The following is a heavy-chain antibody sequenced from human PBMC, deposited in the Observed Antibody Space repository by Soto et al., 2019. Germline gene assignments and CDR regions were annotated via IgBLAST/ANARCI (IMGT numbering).Heavy chain of an antibody. D-gene: IGHD3-10*01. CDR3: ATDRGFGHASVPYS. J-gene: IGHJ4*02. Sequence: QAQLVESGGGVVQPGRSLRLSCAASGFTFSSYGMHWARQAPGTGLEWVAVISYDGSLQHYADSVKGRFTISRDNSKNMLILQMNSLRADDTAVYYCATDRGFGHASVPYSWGPGTLVSVSS. CDR1: GFTFSSYG. CDR2: ISYDGSLQ. V-gene: IGHV3-30*03.